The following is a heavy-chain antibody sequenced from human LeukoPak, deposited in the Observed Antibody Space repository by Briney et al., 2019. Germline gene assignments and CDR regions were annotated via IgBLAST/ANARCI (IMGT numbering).Heavy chain of an antibody. D-gene: IGHD1-20*01. CDR1: GYTFTNYG. CDR3: ARDDRYNWNDGAEKISFHDAFDI. J-gene: IGHJ3*02. V-gene: IGHV1-18*01. CDR2: ISAYNGDT. Sequence: ASVKVSCKASGYTFTNYGISWVRQAPGQGLEWMGWISAYNGDTDHAQRFQGRVTVTTDKSTSTAYMEVTSLRSDDTAVYYCARDDRYNWNDGAEKISFHDAFDIWGQGTVVTVSS.